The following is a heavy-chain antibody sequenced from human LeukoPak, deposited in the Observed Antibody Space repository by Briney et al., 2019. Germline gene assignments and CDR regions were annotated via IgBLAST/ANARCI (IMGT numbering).Heavy chain of an antibody. CDR1: GFSLSTSGVG. CDR3: AHTPPPSDITMVRGVISFDY. D-gene: IGHD3-10*01. V-gene: IGHV2-5*02. CDR2: IYWDDDK. Sequence: SGPTLVKPTQTLTXTCTFSGFSLSTSGVGVGWIRQPPGKALEWLALIYWDDDKRYSPSLKSRLTITKDTSKNQVVLTMTNMDPVDTATYYCAHTPPPSDITMVRGVISFDYWGQGTLVTVSS. J-gene: IGHJ4*02.